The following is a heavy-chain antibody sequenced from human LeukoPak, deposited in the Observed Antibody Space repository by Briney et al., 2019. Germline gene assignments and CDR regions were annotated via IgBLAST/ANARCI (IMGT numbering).Heavy chain of an antibody. D-gene: IGHD3-10*01. CDR2: ISYDGTNK. Sequence: GGSLRLSCAASGFTFSSYGMHWVRQAPGKGLEWVAVISYDGTNKYYADSVKGRFTISRDNSKTTLYLQMNSLRAEDTAVYYCAYGSGSPFDYWGQGTLVTDSS. V-gene: IGHV3-30*03. CDR3: AYGSGSPFDY. CDR1: GFTFSSYG. J-gene: IGHJ4*02.